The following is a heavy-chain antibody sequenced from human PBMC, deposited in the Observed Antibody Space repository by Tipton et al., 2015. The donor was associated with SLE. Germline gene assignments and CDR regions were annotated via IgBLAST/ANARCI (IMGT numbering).Heavy chain of an antibody. Sequence: SLRLSCATSGFTFSSYEMNWVRQAPGKGLEWVSYISSSGGSIYYPDSVKGRFTISRDNAKNSLYLQMNSLRAEDTAVYYCARETYYYDSSGYRGYYYYGMDVWGQGTTVTVSS. CDR1: GFTFSSYE. D-gene: IGHD3-22*01. CDR3: ARETYYYDSSGYRGYYYYGMDV. J-gene: IGHJ6*02. V-gene: IGHV3-48*03. CDR2: ISSSGGSI.